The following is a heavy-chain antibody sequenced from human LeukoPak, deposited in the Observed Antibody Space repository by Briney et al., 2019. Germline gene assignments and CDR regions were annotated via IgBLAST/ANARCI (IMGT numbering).Heavy chain of an antibody. J-gene: IGHJ4*02. CDR3: VREDFGSSPDY. CDR1: GFTFSSYW. Sequence: GGSLRLSCAASGFTFSSYWMHWVRHAPGKGLVWVSRVNTDGSRTNYADSVKGRFTISRDNAENTLYLQMNSLRAEDTAIYYCVREDFGSSPDYWGQGTLVTVSS. V-gene: IGHV3-74*01. CDR2: VNTDGSRT. D-gene: IGHD2-2*01.